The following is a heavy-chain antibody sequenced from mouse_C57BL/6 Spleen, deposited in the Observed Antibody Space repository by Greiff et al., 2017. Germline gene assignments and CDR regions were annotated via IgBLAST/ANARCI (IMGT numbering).Heavy chain of an antibody. V-gene: IGHV5-6*01. D-gene: IGHD1-1*01. CDR2: ISSGGSYT. Sequence: EVQVVESGGDLVKPGGSLKLSCAASGFTFSSYGMSWVRQTPDKRLEWVATISSGGSYTYYPDSVKGRFTISRDNAKNTLYLQMSSLKSEDTAMYYCARPFGSSYVWYFDVWGTGTTVTVSS. CDR3: ARPFGSSYVWYFDV. CDR1: GFTFSSYG. J-gene: IGHJ1*03.